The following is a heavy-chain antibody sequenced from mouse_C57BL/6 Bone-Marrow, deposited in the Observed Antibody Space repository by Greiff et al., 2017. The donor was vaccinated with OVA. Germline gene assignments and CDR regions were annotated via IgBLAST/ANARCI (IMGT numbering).Heavy chain of an antibody. CDR1: GYAFSSSW. CDR2: IYPGDGDT. J-gene: IGHJ2*01. CDR3: ARWDYYGSSYDYFDY. Sequence: VQLQQSGPELVKPGASVKISCKASGYAFSSSWMNWVKQRPGKGLEWIGRIYPGDGDTNYNGKFKGKATLTADKSSSTAYMQLSSLTSEDSAVYFCARWDYYGSSYDYFDYWGQGTTLTVSS. V-gene: IGHV1-82*01. D-gene: IGHD1-1*01.